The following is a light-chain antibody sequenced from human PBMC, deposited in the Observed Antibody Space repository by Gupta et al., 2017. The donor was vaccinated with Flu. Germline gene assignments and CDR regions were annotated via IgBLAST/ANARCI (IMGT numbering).Light chain of an antibody. CDR2: DVN. CDR3: SSYTSTSAWV. J-gene: IGLJ3*02. Sequence: SALTQPASVSGSPGQSITISCTGISSDVGAYKYVSWYQQHRRKAPKLMIYDVNNRPAGVSNRFSGSTSGNTASLTISGLQAEDEADYFCSSYTSTSAWVFGGGTKVTVL. V-gene: IGLV2-14*03. CDR1: SSDVGAYKY.